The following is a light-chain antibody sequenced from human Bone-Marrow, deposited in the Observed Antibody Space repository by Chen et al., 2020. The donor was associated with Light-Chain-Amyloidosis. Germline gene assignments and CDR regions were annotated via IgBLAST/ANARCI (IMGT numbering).Light chain of an antibody. Sequence: SYELTQPPSGSVSPGQTARITCSGDDLPTKYAYWYQQKPGQAPVLVIHRDTERPSGISERFSGYSSGTTATLTISGVQAEDEADYHCQSADSSGTDEVIFGGGTKLTVL. CDR2: RDT. V-gene: IGLV3-25*03. J-gene: IGLJ2*01. CDR3: QSADSSGTDEVI. CDR1: DLPTKY.